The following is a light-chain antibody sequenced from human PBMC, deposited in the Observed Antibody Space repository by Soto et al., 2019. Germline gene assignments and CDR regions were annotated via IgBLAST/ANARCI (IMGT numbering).Light chain of an antibody. CDR1: SSDVGAYSY. J-gene: IGLJ1*01. CDR2: EVT. CDR3: SSKRDSSTLFV. Sequence: QSVLTQPASVSGSPGQSITISCTGTSSDVGAYSYVSWYQHHPGKVPKLLIYEVTNRPSGVSDRFSGSKSGNTASLTISGLQAEDEADYYCSSKRDSSTLFVFGTGTRSPS. V-gene: IGLV2-14*01.